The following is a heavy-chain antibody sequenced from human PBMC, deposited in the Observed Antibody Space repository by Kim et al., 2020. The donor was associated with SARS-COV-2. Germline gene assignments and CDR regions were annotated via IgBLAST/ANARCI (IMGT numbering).Heavy chain of an antibody. CDR1: GYTFTSYA. D-gene: IGHD6-13*01. Sequence: ASVKVSCKASGYTFTSYAMHWVRQAPGQRLEWMGWINAGNGNTKYSQKFQGRVTITRDTSASTAYMELSSLRSEDTAVYYCARDRDSSSWQGVWFDPWGQGTLVTVSS. J-gene: IGHJ5*02. CDR3: ARDRDSSSWQGVWFDP. V-gene: IGHV1-3*01. CDR2: INAGNGNT.